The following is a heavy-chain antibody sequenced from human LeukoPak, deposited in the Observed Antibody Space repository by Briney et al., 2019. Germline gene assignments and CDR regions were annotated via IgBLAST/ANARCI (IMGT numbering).Heavy chain of an antibody. V-gene: IGHV3-11*01. Sequence: GVSLRLSCAASGFTFRDYYMSWLRQATGKGLEWVSYISSSCSTIFYGDSVKGRFTISRDNAKNSLYLQMNSLRAEDTAVYYCARVTVGVTAGFGMDVWGQGTTVTVSS. CDR3: ARVTVGVTAGFGMDV. J-gene: IGHJ6*02. D-gene: IGHD2-21*02. CDR1: GFTFRDYY. CDR2: ISSSCSTI.